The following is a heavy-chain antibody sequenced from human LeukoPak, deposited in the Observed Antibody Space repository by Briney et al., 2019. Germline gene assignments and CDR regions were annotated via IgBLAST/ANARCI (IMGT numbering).Heavy chain of an antibody. D-gene: IGHD2-15*01. Sequence: GGSLRLSCAASGFTFSSYWMHWVRQAPGKGLVWVSLINSDGSSTIYADSVKGRFTISRDNAKNTLYLQMNSLRAEDTAVYYCARAAGCSGGSCYPYVPTHQYYFDYWGQGTLVTVSS. J-gene: IGHJ4*02. CDR2: INSDGSST. V-gene: IGHV3-74*01. CDR1: GFTFSSYW. CDR3: ARAAGCSGGSCYPYVPTHQYYFDY.